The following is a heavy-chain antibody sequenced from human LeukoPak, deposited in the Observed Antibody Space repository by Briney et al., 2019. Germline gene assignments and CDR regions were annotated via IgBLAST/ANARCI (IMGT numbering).Heavy chain of an antibody. CDR3: AKDNRRHYTSGPNPDSLH. D-gene: IGHD6-19*01. CDR1: GFIFNNYA. CDR2: ISWNSGSI. J-gene: IGHJ4*02. V-gene: IGHV3-9*01. Sequence: GGSLRLSCAGSGFIFNNYAMHWVRQPPGKGLEWVSGISWNSGSIDYADSVKGRFTISRDNAKNSLYPQMSSLRVEDAAFYYCAKDNRRHYTSGPNPDSLHWGQGALVTVSS.